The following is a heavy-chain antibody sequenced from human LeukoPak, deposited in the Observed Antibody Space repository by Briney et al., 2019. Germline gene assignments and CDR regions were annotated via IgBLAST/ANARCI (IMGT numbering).Heavy chain of an antibody. J-gene: IGHJ4*02. CDR2: IFYSGST. D-gene: IGHD5-18*01. Sequence: PSETLSLTCTVSGGSISSYHWGWVRQPPGKGLEWIGYIFYSGSTHYNPSLKSRVTISVDTSKNQFSLKLSSVTAADTAVYYCARDKQPGDYWGQGTLVTVSS. V-gene: IGHV4-59*01. CDR1: GGSISSYH. CDR3: ARDKQPGDY.